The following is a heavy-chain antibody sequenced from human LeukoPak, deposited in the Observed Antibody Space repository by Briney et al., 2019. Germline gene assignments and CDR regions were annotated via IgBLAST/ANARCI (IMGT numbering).Heavy chain of an antibody. CDR1: GYTFSDYY. V-gene: IGHV1-2*02. D-gene: IGHD3-22*01. Sequence: ASVKVSCKASGYTFSDYYMHWVRQAPGQGLEWMGWINPNSGGTNYAQKFQGRVTMTRDTSISTAYMELSRLRSDDTAVYYCARFSSQVVTAFDYWGQGTLVTVSS. CDR3: ARFSSQVVTAFDY. J-gene: IGHJ4*02. CDR2: INPNSGGT.